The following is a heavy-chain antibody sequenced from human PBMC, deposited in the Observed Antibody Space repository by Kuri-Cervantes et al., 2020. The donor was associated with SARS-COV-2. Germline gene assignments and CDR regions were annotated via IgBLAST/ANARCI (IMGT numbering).Heavy chain of an antibody. CDR3: SPDRSSGYYSLGGFDY. CDR2: IIPMFGTA. CDR1: GDSFSSYS. V-gene: IGHV1-69*13. D-gene: IGHD3-22*01. Sequence: SVKVSCKASGDSFSSYSFNWVRQAPGQGLEWMGGIIPMFGTADYAQKFQGRVTITADESTSTVYMELTSLRSDDTAMYYCSPDRSSGYYSLGGFDYWGQGTLVTVSS. J-gene: IGHJ4*02.